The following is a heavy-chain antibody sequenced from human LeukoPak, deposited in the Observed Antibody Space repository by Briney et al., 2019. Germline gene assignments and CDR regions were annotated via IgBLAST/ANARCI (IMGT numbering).Heavy chain of an antibody. D-gene: IGHD1-7*01. CDR3: AEETNLRNWNYGFDY. CDR2: IWYDGSNK. J-gene: IGHJ4*02. CDR1: GFTFSSYG. Sequence: PGGSLRLSCAASGFTFSSYGMHWVRQAPGKGLEWVAGIWYDGSNKYYADSVKGRFTISRDNSKNTLYLQMNSLRAEDTAVYYCAEETNLRNWNYGFDYWGQGTLVTVSS. V-gene: IGHV3-33*06.